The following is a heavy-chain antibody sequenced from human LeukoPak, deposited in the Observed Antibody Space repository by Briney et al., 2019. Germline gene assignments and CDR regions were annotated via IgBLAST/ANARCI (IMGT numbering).Heavy chain of an antibody. CDR1: GGSISSHY. CDR3: ARGHANIAAAGPEFDY. V-gene: IGHV4-59*11. CDR2: IYYSGST. Sequence: SETLSLTCTVSGGSISSHYWSWIRQPPGKGLEWIGYIYYSGSTNYNPSLKSRVTISVDTSKNQFSLKLSSVTAADTAVYYCARGHANIAAAGPEFDYWGQGTLVTVSS. J-gene: IGHJ4*02. D-gene: IGHD6-13*01.